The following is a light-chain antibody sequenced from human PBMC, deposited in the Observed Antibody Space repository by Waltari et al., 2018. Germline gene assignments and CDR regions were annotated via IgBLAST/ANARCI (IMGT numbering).Light chain of an antibody. CDR2: GAS. CDR1: QSVGSN. CDR3: QQFNNWPPIT. Sequence: EVVMTQSPATLSVSPGERATLSCRASQSVGSNLAWYQQKPGQAPRLLIYGASTRATGIPARFSGSGSGTEFILSISSLQSEDFAVYYCQQFNNWPPITFGQGTRLDIK. J-gene: IGKJ5*01. V-gene: IGKV3-15*01.